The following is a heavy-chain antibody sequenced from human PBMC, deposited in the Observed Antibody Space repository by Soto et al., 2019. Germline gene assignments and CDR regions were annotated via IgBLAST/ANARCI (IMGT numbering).Heavy chain of an antibody. J-gene: IGHJ6*03. CDR2: IYYSGST. V-gene: IGHV4-39*01. D-gene: IGHD2-2*01. CDR1: GGSISSSSYY. CDR3: AGRTVPAPFSYYYYMDV. Sequence: SETLSLTCTVSGGSISSSSYYWGWIRQPPGKGLEWIGSIYYSGSTYYNPSLKSRVTISVDTSKNQFSLKLSSVTAADTAVYYCAGRTVPAPFSYYYYMDVWGKGTTVTVSS.